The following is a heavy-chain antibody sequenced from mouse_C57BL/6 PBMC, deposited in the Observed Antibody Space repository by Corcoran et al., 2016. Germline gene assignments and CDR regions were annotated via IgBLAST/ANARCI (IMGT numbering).Heavy chain of an antibody. V-gene: IGHV9-3*01. CDR1: GYTFTTYG. J-gene: IGHJ2*01. CDR3: ARHDGYYKYYFDY. CDR2: INTYSGVP. Sequence: QIQLVQSGPELKKPGETVKISCKASGYTFTTYGMSWVKQAPGKGLKWMGWINTYSGVPTYADDFKGRFAFSLETSASIAYLQINNLKNEDTATYFCARHDGYYKYYFDYWGQGTTLTVSS. D-gene: IGHD2-3*01.